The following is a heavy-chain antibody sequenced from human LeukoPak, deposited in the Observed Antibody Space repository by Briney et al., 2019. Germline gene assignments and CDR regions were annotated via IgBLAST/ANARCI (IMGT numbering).Heavy chain of an antibody. D-gene: IGHD3-22*01. CDR1: GFTFDDYA. CDR2: ISWNSGSI. V-gene: IGHV3-9*01. Sequence: GGSLRLSCAASGFTFDDYAMHWVRLALGKGLEWVSGISWNSGSIGYADSVKGRFTISRDNAKNSLYLQMNSLRAEDTALYYCAKDQSDYYDSSGYDYWGQGTLVTVSS. J-gene: IGHJ4*02. CDR3: AKDQSDYYDSSGYDY.